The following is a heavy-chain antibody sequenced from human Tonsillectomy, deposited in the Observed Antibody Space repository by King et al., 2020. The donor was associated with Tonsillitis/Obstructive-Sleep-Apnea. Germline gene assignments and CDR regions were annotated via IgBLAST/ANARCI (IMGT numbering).Heavy chain of an antibody. J-gene: IGHJ3*02. CDR1: GFTFSSDA. D-gene: IGHD3-22*01. V-gene: IGHV3-23*04. CDR2: ISGRGGSK. CDR3: AKSSIMIVVVNTLDI. Sequence: VHLVESGGGLVQPGGSLRLSCAASGFTFSSDAMSWGRQAPGKGLGRVAAISGRGGSKYYADSVKGRFTISRDKSKNTLDLQMKSLRAEDTAVYYCAKSSIMIVVVNTLDIWGQGTMVTVSS.